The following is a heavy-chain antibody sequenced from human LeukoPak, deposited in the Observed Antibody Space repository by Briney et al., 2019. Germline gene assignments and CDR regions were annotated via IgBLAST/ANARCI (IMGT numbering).Heavy chain of an antibody. CDR1: GFTFSSYW. CDR2: INSDGSST. J-gene: IGHJ4*02. D-gene: IGHD4-17*01. V-gene: IGHV3-74*01. CDR3: ARDRGLPHRHFDY. Sequence: PGGSLRLSCAASGFTFSSYWMHWVRQAPGKGLVWVSRINSDGSSTSYADSVKGRFPISRDNAKSTLYLQMNSLRAEDTAVYYCARDRGLPHRHFDYWGQGTLVTVSS.